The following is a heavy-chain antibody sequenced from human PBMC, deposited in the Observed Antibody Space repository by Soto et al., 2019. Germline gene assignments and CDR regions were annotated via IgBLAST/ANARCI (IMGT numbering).Heavy chain of an antibody. CDR2: ISTSSSTI. V-gene: IGHV3-48*02. CDR1: GFTFSSYS. D-gene: IGHD3-22*01. CDR3: AGERPYYDSSGYYYRSDS. Sequence: GGSLRLSCAASGFTFSSYSMNWVRQAPGKGLEWVSYISTSSSTIYYADSVKGRFTISRDNAKNSLYLQMDSLRDEDTAVYYSAGERPYYDSSGYYYRSDSWGQGTLLTVSS. J-gene: IGHJ4*02.